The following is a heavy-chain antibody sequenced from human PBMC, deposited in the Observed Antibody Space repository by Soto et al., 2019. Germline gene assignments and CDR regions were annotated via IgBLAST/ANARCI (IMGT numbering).Heavy chain of an antibody. CDR1: GFTFTRYG. V-gene: IGHV1-18*01. CDR2: ISAYNGNT. Sequence: GASVKVSCQASGFTFTRYGISWVRQAPGQGLEWMGWISAYNGNTNYAQKLQGRVTMTTDTSTSTAYMELRSLRSDDTAVYYCARSDYGDYYFDYWGQGTLVTVSS. CDR3: ARSDYGDYYFDY. J-gene: IGHJ4*02. D-gene: IGHD4-17*01.